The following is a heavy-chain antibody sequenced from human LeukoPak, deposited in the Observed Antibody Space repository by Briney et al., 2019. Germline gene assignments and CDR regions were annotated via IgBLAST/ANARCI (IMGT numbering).Heavy chain of an antibody. CDR3: AKGSSASCYSALHC. V-gene: IGHV3-30-3*01. J-gene: IGHJ4*02. D-gene: IGHD2-15*01. CDR2: ISYDGSNK. CDR1: GFTFSSYA. Sequence: GKSLRLSCAASGFTFSSYAMHWVRQAPGKGPEWVTVISYDGSNKYYADSVKGRFTISRDNSKNTLYLQMNSLKAEDTAIYSCAKGSSASCYSALHCWGQGTLVTVSS.